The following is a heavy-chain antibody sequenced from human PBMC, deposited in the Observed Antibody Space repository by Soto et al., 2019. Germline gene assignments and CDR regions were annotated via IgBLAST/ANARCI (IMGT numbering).Heavy chain of an antibody. J-gene: IGHJ3*02. CDR3: ARVGYGQYYDFWRAFDI. D-gene: IGHD3-3*01. Sequence: SVKVSCKASGGTFSSYTISWVRQAPGQGLEWMGRIIPILGIANYAQKFQGRVTITADKSTSTAYMELRSLRSDDTAVYYCARVGYGQYYDFWRAFDIWGQGTMVTVSS. CDR1: GGTFSSYT. V-gene: IGHV1-69*02. CDR2: IIPILGIA.